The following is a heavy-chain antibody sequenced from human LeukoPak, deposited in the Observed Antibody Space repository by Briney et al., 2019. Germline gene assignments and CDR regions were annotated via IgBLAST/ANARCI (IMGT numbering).Heavy chain of an antibody. Sequence: SETLSLTCAVSGGSISSSYWSWIRQPPGRGLEWIGYTSHSGSTNYKPSLKSRVSISVDTSKNQFSLKLTSVTAADTAMYYCARGYYDARGDSNPFDIWGQGTMVTVSS. D-gene: IGHD3-22*01. CDR1: GGSISSSY. V-gene: IGHV4-59*01. CDR2: TSHSGST. CDR3: ARGYYDARGDSNPFDI. J-gene: IGHJ3*02.